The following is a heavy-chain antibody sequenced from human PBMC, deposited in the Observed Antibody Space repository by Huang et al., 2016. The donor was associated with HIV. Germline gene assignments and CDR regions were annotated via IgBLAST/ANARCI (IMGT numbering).Heavy chain of an antibody. D-gene: IGHD3-22*01. CDR1: GFTFSNYG. V-gene: IGHV3-30*02. Sequence: GGSLRLSCAASGFTFSNYGIHWVHQAPGKGLEWVAFIRYDGSKRYYVDSVKGRFTISRDNSKNTLYLQMNSLRPGDTAVYYCAKDFYYYDSSGYHVAFNIWGQGTMVTVSS. CDR2: IRYDGSKR. J-gene: IGHJ3*02. CDR3: AKDFYYYDSSGYHVAFNI.